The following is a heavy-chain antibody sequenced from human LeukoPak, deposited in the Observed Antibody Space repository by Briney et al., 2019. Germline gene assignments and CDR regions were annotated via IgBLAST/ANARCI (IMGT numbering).Heavy chain of an antibody. D-gene: IGHD5-12*01. CDR3: ASMAPEEDIVATIDSGMIGY. CDR2: IYHSGST. Sequence: SLRLSCAASRFTFSSYGMHWVRQAPGKGLEWTGEIYHSGSTNYNPSLKSRVTISVDKSKNQSSLKLSSVTAADTAVYYCASMAPEEDIVATIDSGMIGYWGQGTLVTVSS. V-gene: IGHV4-4*02. CDR1: RFTFSSYG. J-gene: IGHJ4*02.